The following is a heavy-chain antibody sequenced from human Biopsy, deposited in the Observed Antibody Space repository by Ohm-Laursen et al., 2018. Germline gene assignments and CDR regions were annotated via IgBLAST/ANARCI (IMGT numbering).Heavy chain of an antibody. CDR2: NIPILGTG. J-gene: IGHJ1*01. D-gene: IGHD3-9*01. CDR3: ATKLTGYFHH. CDR1: GGTFSNYG. V-gene: IGHV1-69*06. Sequence: SVKVSCKVPGGTFSNYGVNWVRQAPGQGLEWLGGNIPILGTGNYAQKFQDRVTVAADTSTSTATMELRSLRSDEPSVYYCATKLTGYFHHWSQGALVTVSS.